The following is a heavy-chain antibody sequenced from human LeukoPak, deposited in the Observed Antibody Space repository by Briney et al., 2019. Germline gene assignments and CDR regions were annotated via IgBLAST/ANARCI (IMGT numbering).Heavy chain of an antibody. CDR1: GFTFSSYG. J-gene: IGHJ4*02. CDR3: AKDVLRRYFDWLLFPYYFES. CDR2: IRYDGSNK. Sequence: PGGSLRLSCAASGFTFSSYGMHWVRQAPGKGLEWVAFIRYDGSNKYYADSVKGRFTISRDNSKNTMYLQMESLRAEDTAIYYCAKDVLRRYFDWLLFPYYFESWGQGTLVTVSS. V-gene: IGHV3-30*02. D-gene: IGHD3-9*01.